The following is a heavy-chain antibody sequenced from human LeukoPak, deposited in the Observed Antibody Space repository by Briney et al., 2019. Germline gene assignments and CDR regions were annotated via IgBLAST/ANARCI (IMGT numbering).Heavy chain of an antibody. V-gene: IGHV3-23*01. CDR2: INPGGVSR. CDR1: GFTLTTYS. CDR3: AKDRAGTPWAD. D-gene: IGHD1-1*01. J-gene: IGHJ4*02. Sequence: PGGSLRLSCAASGFTLTTYSMTWVRQAPGKGLEWVSSINPGGVSRYYADSVRGRFTISRDNSENTVSLQMNSLRTDDTAMYYCAKDRAGTPWADWGQGTLVTVSS.